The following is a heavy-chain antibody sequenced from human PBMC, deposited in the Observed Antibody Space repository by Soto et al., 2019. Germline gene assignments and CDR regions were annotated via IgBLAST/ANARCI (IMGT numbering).Heavy chain of an antibody. J-gene: IGHJ4*02. D-gene: IGHD3-9*01. CDR2: INHSGST. CDR1: GGSFSGYY. CDR3: AAGNFAGNFDY. V-gene: IGHV4-34*01. Sequence: PSETLSLTCTVSGGSFSGYYWTWIRQPPGTGLEWIGEINHSGSTNYNPSLKSRVTISVDTSKNQFSLKLTSVTAADTAVYYCAAGNFAGNFDYWGQGTLVTVSS.